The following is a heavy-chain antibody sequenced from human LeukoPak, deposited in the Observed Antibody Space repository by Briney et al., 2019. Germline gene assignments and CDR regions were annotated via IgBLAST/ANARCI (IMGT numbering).Heavy chain of an antibody. D-gene: IGHD3-10*01. Sequence: PGGSLRLSCAASGFTFSSYSMKWVRQAPGKGLEWVSSISSSSSYIYYADSVKGRFTNSRDNAKNSLYLQMNRLRAEDTALYYCASIDYYGSGNYYNDVDYWGQGTLVTVSS. CDR3: ASIDYYGSGNYYNDVDY. CDR2: ISSSSSYI. CDR1: GFTFSSYS. V-gene: IGHV3-21*01. J-gene: IGHJ4*02.